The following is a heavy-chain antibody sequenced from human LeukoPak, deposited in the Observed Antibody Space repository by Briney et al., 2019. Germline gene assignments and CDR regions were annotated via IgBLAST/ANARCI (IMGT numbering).Heavy chain of an antibody. CDR1: GGSISSYY. D-gene: IGHD2-2*01. Sequence: NPSETLSLTCTISGGSISSYYWSWIRQPPGKGLEWIGYIYYGGSTNYNPSLKSRVTISVDTSKNQFSLKLSSVTAADTAVYYCARLHLRWDIVVVPAAVTDGGMDVWGQGTTVTVSS. CDR2: IYYGGST. J-gene: IGHJ6*02. V-gene: IGHV4-59*08. CDR3: ARLHLRWDIVVVPAAVTDGGMDV.